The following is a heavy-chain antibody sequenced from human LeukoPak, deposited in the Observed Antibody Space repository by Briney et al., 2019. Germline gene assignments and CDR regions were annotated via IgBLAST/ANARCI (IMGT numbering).Heavy chain of an antibody. CDR1: GGSISTYH. J-gene: IGHJ4*02. CDR2: IHRGST. Sequence: PSQTLSLTCTVSGGSISTYHRNWIRQPPGKGLEWIGYIHRGSTNYNPSLRSRVTISVDTSKKQVYLRLTSVTAADAAIYYCARLTRDGYTTFWGQGNLVTVSS. V-gene: IGHV4-59*01. CDR3: ARLTRDGYTTF. D-gene: IGHD5-24*01.